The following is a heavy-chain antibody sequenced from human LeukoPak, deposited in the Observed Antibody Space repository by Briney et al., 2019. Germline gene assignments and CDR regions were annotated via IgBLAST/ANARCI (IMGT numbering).Heavy chain of an antibody. J-gene: IGHJ5*02. V-gene: IGHV4-34*01. CDR2: INHSGST. CDR3: ARRRIYSSSSIKNWFDP. D-gene: IGHD6-6*01. Sequence: SETLSLTCAVSGGSFSGYYWSWIRQPPGKGLEWIGEINHSGSTNYNPSLKSRVTISVDTSKNQFSLKLSSVTAADTAVYYCARRRIYSSSSIKNWFDPWGQGTLVTVSA. CDR1: GGSFSGYY.